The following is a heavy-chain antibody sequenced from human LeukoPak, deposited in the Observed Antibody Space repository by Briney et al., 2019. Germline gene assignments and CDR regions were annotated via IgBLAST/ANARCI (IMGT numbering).Heavy chain of an antibody. V-gene: IGHV4-39*07. CDR3: ARDRITIVPGGRWFDP. D-gene: IGHD3-10*01. Sequence: SETLYLTCTVSGGAINSSSYYWGWICQPPGRGMVWIGGIYYSGSTYYNPSLKSRVTISVDTSKNQFSLKLSSVPAADTAVYYCARDRITIVPGGRWFDPWAQAPLVTVCS. CDR2: IYYSGST. CDR1: GGAINSSSYY. J-gene: IGHJ5*02.